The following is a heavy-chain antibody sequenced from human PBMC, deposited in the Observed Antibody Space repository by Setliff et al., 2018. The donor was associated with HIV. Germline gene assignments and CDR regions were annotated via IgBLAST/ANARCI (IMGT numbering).Heavy chain of an antibody. CDR3: ARQGAVTGHAFDS. Sequence: KTSETLSLTCSVSGDSFTGYYWNWIRQSAGKGLEWIGRIYTNGATSYNPSLRSRVTMSVDTSKKQLSLRLTSVTAADTAVYYCARQGAVTGHAFDSWGPGALVTVSS. CDR1: GDSFTGYY. CDR2: IYTNGAT. V-gene: IGHV4-4*07. J-gene: IGHJ4*02. D-gene: IGHD6-19*01.